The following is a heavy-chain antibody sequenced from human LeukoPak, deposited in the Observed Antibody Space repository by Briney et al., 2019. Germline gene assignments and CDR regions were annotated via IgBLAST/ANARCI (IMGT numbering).Heavy chain of an antibody. J-gene: IGHJ3*02. V-gene: IGHV3-23*01. CDR3: AKDPPRGSGDAFDI. Sequence: GGSLRPSCAASGFTFSNYAMSWVRQAPGKGLEWVSTISGSGSSTYYADSVKGRFTVSRDNSRNTLYLQMDSPRAEDSAVYYCAKDPPRGSGDAFDIWGQGTRVTVSS. CDR1: GFTFSNYA. CDR2: ISGSGSST. D-gene: IGHD2-15*01.